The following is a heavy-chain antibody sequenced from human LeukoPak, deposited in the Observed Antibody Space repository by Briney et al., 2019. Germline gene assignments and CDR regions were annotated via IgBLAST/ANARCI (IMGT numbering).Heavy chain of an antibody. CDR2: INHSGST. Sequence: SETLSLTCAVYGGSFSGYYWSWIRQPPGKGLEWIGEINHSGSTNYNPSLKSQVTISVDTSKNQFSLKLSSVTAADTAVYYCARGPYYDFWSGYDNRIDYWGQGTLVTVSS. D-gene: IGHD3-3*01. CDR3: ARGPYYDFWSGYDNRIDY. CDR1: GGSFSGYY. V-gene: IGHV4-34*01. J-gene: IGHJ4*02.